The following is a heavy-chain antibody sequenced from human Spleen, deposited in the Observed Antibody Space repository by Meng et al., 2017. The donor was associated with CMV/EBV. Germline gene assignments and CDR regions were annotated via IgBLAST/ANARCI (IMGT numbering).Heavy chain of an antibody. Sequence: ETHPTLLKPTPPPPLTCTFSAFSLAISVGGVGWIRHPPGKALVWLALIYWDDDKRYSPSLKSRLTITKDTSKNQVVLTMTNMDPVDTATYYCAHRRARKGPGDFDYWGQGTLVTVSS. CDR3: AHRRARKGPGDFDY. CDR2: IYWDDDK. CDR1: AFSLAISVGG. J-gene: IGHJ4*02. V-gene: IGHV2-5*02. D-gene: IGHD6-6*01.